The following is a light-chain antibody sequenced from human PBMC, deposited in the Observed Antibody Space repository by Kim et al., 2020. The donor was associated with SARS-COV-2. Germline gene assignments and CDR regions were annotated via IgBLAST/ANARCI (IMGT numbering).Light chain of an antibody. CDR2: GKN. CDR3: NSRDNNDNVL. V-gene: IGLV3-19*01. J-gene: IGLJ2*01. Sequence: SSELTQDPAVSVALGQTVRITCQGDSLRTYYTTWFQQKPGQAPIVVIYGKNNRPSGIPDRFSGSSSGNTASLTITATQAGDEADYYCNSRDNNDNVLFGGGTQLTFL. CDR1: SLRTYY.